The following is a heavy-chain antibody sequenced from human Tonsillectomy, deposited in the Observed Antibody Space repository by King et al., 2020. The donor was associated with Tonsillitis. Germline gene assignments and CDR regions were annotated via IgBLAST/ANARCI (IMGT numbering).Heavy chain of an antibody. V-gene: IGHV1-2*02. D-gene: IGHD3-10*01. CDR2: INPNSGGT. CDR3: ARDLFFFYYGSGSSHGMDV. CDR1: GSTFTGYY. J-gene: IGHJ6*02. Sequence: VQLVESGAEVKKPGASVKVSCKASGSTFTGYYMHWVRQAPGQGLEWMGWINPNSGGTNYAQKFQGRVTLTRDTSISTAYMELSRLRSDDTAVYYCARDLFFFYYGSGSSHGMDVWAQGTTVTVSS.